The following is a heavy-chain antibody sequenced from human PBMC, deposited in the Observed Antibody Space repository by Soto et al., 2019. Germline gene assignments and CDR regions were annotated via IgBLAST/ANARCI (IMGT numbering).Heavy chain of an antibody. CDR3: ARSWAVAGSYDY. Sequence: GGSLRLSCAASGFTFSSYGMHWVRQAPGKGLEWVAVIWYDGSNKYYADSVKGRFTISRDNAKNTLYLQMNSLSAEDTAVYYCARSWAVAGSYDYWGQGTLVTVSS. CDR1: GFTFSSYG. J-gene: IGHJ4*02. CDR2: IWYDGSNK. V-gene: IGHV3-33*01. D-gene: IGHD6-19*01.